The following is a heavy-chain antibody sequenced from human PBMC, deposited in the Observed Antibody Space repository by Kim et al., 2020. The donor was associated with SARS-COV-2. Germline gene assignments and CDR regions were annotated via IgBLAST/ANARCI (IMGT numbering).Heavy chain of an antibody. J-gene: IGHJ4*02. D-gene: IGHD6-13*01. Sequence: SGSTNYTPSLKGRVPISVETSKNQFSLKLSSVTAADTAVYYCARRVYFDYWGQGTLVTVSS. V-gene: IGHV4-59*01. CDR3: ARRVYFDY. CDR2: SGST.